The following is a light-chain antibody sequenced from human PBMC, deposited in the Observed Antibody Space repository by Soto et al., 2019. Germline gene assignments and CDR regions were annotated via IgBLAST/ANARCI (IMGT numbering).Light chain of an antibody. V-gene: IGLV1-40*01. CDR1: SSNIGAGYD. Sequence: QSVLTQPPSVSGAPGQRVTISCTGSSSNIGAGYDVHWYQQLPGTAPKLLIYGNSNRPSGVPDRFSGSKSGTSASLAITGLQAEDGADYYCQSYDSRLSGWVFGGGTELTVL. CDR2: GNS. J-gene: IGLJ3*02. CDR3: QSYDSRLSGWV.